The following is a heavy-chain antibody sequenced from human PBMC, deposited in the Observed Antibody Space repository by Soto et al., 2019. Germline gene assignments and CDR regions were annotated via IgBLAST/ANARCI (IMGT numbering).Heavy chain of an antibody. V-gene: IGHV3-11*01. CDR2: ISSGGSTM. D-gene: IGHD1-26*01. CDR1: GFTFSDYF. J-gene: IGHJ4*02. CDR3: ATLGESGSYYRNYFDD. Sequence: QVQLVESGGDLVKPGGSLRLSCAASGFTFSDYFMSWIRQAPGKGLEWVSYISSGGSTMYYADSVKGRFTISRDNAKNSLYLQMNTLRTEDTAVYYCATLGESGSYYRNYFDDWGQGTLVTVSS.